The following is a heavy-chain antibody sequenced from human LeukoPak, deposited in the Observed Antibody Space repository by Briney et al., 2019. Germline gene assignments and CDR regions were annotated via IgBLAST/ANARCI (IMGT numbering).Heavy chain of an antibody. D-gene: IGHD1-26*01. CDR3: ARDSGSYSLLDY. CDR1: GGSISSYY. V-gene: IGHV4-4*07. Sequence: KPSETLSLTCTVSGGSISSYYWSWIRQPAGKGLECIGRIYTSGSTNYNPSLKSRVTISVDTSKNQFSLKLGSVTAADTAVYYCARDSGSYSLLDYWGQGTLVTVSS. J-gene: IGHJ4*02. CDR2: IYTSGST.